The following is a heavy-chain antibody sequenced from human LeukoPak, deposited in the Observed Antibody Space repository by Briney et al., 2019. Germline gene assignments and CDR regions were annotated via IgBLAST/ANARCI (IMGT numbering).Heavy chain of an antibody. V-gene: IGHV3-30*02. D-gene: IGHD3-22*01. CDR1: GFTFNNYG. J-gene: IGHJ4*02. Sequence: TGGSLRLSCAASGFTFNNYGMHWVRQAPGKGLEWVAFIRYNGNNQYYADSVKGRFTISRDNAKNSLYLQMNSLRAEDTAVYYCARSLLYYDSSGYSFGSRGLDYWGQGTLVTVSS. CDR3: ARSLLYYDSSGYSFGSRGLDY. CDR2: IRYNGNNQ.